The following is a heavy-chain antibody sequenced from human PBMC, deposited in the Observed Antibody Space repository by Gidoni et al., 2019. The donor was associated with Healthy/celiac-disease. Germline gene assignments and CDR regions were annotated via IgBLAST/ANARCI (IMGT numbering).Heavy chain of an antibody. CDR1: GGSFSGYY. V-gene: IGHV4-34*01. Sequence: QVQLQQWGAGLLKPSETLSLTCAVYGGSFSGYYWSWIRQPPGKGLEWIGEINHSGSTNYNPSLKSRVTISVDTSKTQFSLKLSSVTAADTAVYYCARGRRQWYYDYVWGSYHWVDYWGQGTLVTVSS. CDR2: INHSGST. J-gene: IGHJ4*02. D-gene: IGHD3-16*02. CDR3: ARGRRQWYYDYVWGSYHWVDY.